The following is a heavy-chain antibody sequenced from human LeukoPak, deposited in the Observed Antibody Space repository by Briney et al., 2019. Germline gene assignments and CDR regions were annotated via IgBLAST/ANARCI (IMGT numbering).Heavy chain of an antibody. D-gene: IGHD3-9*01. Sequence: GGSLRLSCAASGFTFSTYTMNWVRQAPGKGLEWVSSISSDSNYIYYADSLKGRLTISRDNAWNSLYLQMNSLRTEDTAVYYCAKKENILTGYYDHWGQGTLVTVSS. V-gene: IGHV3-21*01. CDR1: GFTFSTYT. J-gene: IGHJ5*02. CDR3: AKKENILTGYYDH. CDR2: ISSDSNYI.